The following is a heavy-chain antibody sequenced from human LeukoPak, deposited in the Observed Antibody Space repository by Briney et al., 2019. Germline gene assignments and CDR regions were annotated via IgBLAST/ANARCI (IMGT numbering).Heavy chain of an antibody. CDR1: GFTFSSYA. J-gene: IGHJ6*03. V-gene: IGHV3-15*01. CDR2: IKTKTEGATT. D-gene: IGHD5-12*01. CDR3: NSDIGGYRENDYYYYYMDV. Sequence: PGGSLRLSCAASGFTFSSYAMSWVRQAPGKGLEWVGRIKTKTEGATTDYGAPVKGRFTISRDDSKNMLYLQMNSLQIEDTGVYFCNSDIGGYRENDYYYYYMDVWGKGTTVTISS.